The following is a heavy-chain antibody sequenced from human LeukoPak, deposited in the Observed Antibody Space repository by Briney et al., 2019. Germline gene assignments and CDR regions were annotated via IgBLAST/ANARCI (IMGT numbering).Heavy chain of an antibody. D-gene: IGHD3-10*01. CDR1: GDSVSSNSAA. Sequence: SQTLSPTCAISGDSVSSNSAAWNWIRQSPSRGLEWLGRTYYRSKWYNDYAVSVKSRITINPDTSKNQFSLQLNSVTPEDTAVYYCARDDGWMVRDENSNWFDPWGQGTLVTVSS. J-gene: IGHJ5*02. V-gene: IGHV6-1*01. CDR2: TYYRSKWYN. CDR3: ARDDGWMVRDENSNWFDP.